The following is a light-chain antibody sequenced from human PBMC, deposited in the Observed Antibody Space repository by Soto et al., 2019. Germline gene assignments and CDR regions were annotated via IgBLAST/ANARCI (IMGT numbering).Light chain of an antibody. CDR1: QTVTSRF. Sequence: EIVLTQSPGTLSLSPGERATLSCRASQTVTSRFFAWYQQKSGQAPRLLIYGASNRATGIPDRFSGSGSGTDSTLTISRLEPEDFAVYFCQQYDTSFPLYTFGQGTKLEI. J-gene: IGKJ2*01. CDR2: GAS. CDR3: QQYDTSFPLYT. V-gene: IGKV3-20*01.